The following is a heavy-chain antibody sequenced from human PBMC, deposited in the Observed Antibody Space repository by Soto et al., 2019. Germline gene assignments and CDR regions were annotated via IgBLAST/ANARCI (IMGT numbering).Heavy chain of an antibody. CDR3: AREGRGTTSYGGKY. Sequence: QVPLQESGPGLVKPSETLSLTCTVSGGSIKSNNFYWAWIRQPPGKGLEWIGTIYYNEATQYNPSLKSRVTISVDTSKNQFSLKVTSVTAADTAVYYCAREGRGTTSYGGKYWGQGTLVTVSS. D-gene: IGHD3-10*01. J-gene: IGHJ4*02. CDR1: GGSIKSNNFY. V-gene: IGHV4-39*02. CDR2: IYYNEAT.